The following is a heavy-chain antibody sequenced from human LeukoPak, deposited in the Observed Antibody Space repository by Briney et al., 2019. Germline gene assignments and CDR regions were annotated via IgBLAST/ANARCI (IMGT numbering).Heavy chain of an antibody. D-gene: IGHD4-17*01. CDR3: ARDYADYVGYFFFDY. J-gene: IGHJ4*02. V-gene: IGHV3-23*01. Sequence: GGSLRLPCAASGFTFNNYAMNWVRQAPGKGLEWVSSISGGGETTYYADSAKGRFTISRDNSQNTLYLQMSSLRAEDTAVYYCARDYADYVGYFFFDYWGQGTLVTVSS. CDR1: GFTFNNYA. CDR2: ISGGGETT.